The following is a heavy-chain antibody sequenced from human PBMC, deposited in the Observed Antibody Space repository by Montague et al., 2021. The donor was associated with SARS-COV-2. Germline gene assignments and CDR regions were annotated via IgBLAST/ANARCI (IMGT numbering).Heavy chain of an antibody. Sequence: SETLSLTCSVSGASMNSYYWTWVRQPPGKGLQWIGYTYYSGSTSYDPSXXSRLTMTVDSSKNQFTRSLRSVTAADSAVYYCARVQRVTGVLPHFDYWGQGVSVTVSS. V-gene: IGHV4-59*01. J-gene: IGHJ4*02. CDR1: GASMNSYY. CDR3: ARVQRVTGVLPHFDY. CDR2: TYYSGST. D-gene: IGHD2-21*02.